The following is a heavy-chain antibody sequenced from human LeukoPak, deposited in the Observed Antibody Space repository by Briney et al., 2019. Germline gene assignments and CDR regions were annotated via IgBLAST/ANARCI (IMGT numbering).Heavy chain of an antibody. CDR1: GFTFSSYA. D-gene: IGHD6-19*01. V-gene: IGHV3-30-3*01. CDR3: ARGPRIAVAGIYFQH. J-gene: IGHJ1*01. Sequence: GGSLRLSCAASGFTFSSYAMHWVRQAPGKGLEWVAVISYDGSNKYYADSVKGRFTISRDNSKNTLYLQMNSLRAEDTAVYYCARGPRIAVAGIYFQHWGQGTLVTVSS. CDR2: ISYDGSNK.